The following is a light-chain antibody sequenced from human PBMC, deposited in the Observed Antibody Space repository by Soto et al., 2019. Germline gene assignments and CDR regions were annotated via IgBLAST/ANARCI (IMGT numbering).Light chain of an antibody. CDR2: GAS. Sequence: EIVLTQSPGTLSLSPGERATLSCRASQSVSRSYLAWYQQKPGQAPRLLIYGASTRATGIPARFSGSGSGTEFTLTISSLQSEDFAVYYCQQYNDLPPKLTFGGGTKVDIK. CDR1: QSVSRSY. CDR3: QQYNDLPPKLT. J-gene: IGKJ4*01. V-gene: IGKV3-15*01.